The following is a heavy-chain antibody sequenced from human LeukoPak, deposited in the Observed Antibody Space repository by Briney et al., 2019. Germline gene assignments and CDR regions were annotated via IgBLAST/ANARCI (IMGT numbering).Heavy chain of an antibody. J-gene: IGHJ5*02. Sequence: GASVKVSCKASGYTFTGYYMHWVRQAPGQGLEWMGWINPNSGGTNYAQKFQGRVTMTRDTSISTAYMELSSLRSEDTAVYYCARDNYLHKHQAFDPWGQGTLVTVSS. CDR1: GYTFTGYY. D-gene: IGHD5-24*01. CDR2: INPNSGGT. CDR3: ARDNYLHKHQAFDP. V-gene: IGHV1-2*02.